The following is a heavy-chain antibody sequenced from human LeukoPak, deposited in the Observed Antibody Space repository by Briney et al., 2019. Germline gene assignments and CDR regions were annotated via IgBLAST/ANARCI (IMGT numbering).Heavy chain of an antibody. J-gene: IGHJ4*02. V-gene: IGHV3-30*18. D-gene: IGHD3-10*01. CDR1: GFTFSTYG. CDR2: MSYDGSNK. Sequence: PGGSLRLSCAASGFTFSTYGMHWVRQAPGKGLEWVAFMSYDGSNKHYADSVKGRFTISRDNSKNTLYLQMNSLRAEDTAVYYCAKRPRGNYLDPFDYWGQGTLVTVSS. CDR3: AKRPRGNYLDPFDY.